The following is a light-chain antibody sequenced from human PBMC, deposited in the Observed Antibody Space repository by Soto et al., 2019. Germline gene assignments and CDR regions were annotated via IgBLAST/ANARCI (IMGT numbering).Light chain of an antibody. J-gene: IGLJ1*01. Sequence: QSALTQPASVSGSPGQSIIISCTGTSSDVGGYNYVSWYQQHPGKAPKLMIYDVTNRPSGVSNRFSGSKSGNTASLTISGLQAEDDADYYCCSYKSGSTPFVFGTGTKLTVL. CDR3: CSYKSGSTPFV. V-gene: IGLV2-14*01. CDR2: DVT. CDR1: SSDVGGYNY.